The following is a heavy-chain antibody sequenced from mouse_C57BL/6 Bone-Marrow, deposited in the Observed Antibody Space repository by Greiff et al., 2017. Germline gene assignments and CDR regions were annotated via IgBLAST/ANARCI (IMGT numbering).Heavy chain of an antibody. CDR1: GFTFSSYG. CDR2: ISSGGSYT. CDR3: ARQKIVTTYYFDY. V-gene: IGHV5-6*01. Sequence: EVMLVESGGDLVKPGGSLKLSCAASGFTFSSYGMSWVRQTPDKRLEWVATISSGGSYTYYPDSVKGRFTISRDNAKNTLYLQMSSLKSEDTAMYYCARQKIVTTYYFDYWGQGTTLTVSS. J-gene: IGHJ2*01. D-gene: IGHD2-5*01.